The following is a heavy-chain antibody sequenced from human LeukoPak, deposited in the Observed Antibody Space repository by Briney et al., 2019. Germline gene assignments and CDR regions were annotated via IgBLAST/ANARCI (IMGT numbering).Heavy chain of an antibody. CDR1: GGSISSYY. D-gene: IGHD1-26*01. CDR3: ARTSGSYFYYYGMHV. CDR2: IYYSGST. Sequence: SETLSLTCTVSGGSISSYYWSWVRQPPGKGLEWIGYIYYSGSTNYNPSLKSRVTISVDTSKNQFSLKLSSVTAADTAVYYCARTSGSYFYYYGMHVWGQGTTVTVSS. V-gene: IGHV4-59*01. J-gene: IGHJ6*02.